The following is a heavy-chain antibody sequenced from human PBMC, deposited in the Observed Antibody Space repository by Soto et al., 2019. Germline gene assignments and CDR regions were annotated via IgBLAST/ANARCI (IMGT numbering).Heavy chain of an antibody. CDR2: IIPILGIA. J-gene: IGHJ5*02. CDR1: GGTFSSYT. Sequence: QVQLVQSGAEVKKPGSSVKVSCKASGGTFSSYTISWVRQAPGQGLEWMGRIIPILGIANYAQKFQGRVTITADKSTRTAYMELSSLRSEDTAVYYCAREGPREISGTGGSGYSPWFDPWGQGTLVTVSS. V-gene: IGHV1-69*08. CDR3: AREGPREISGTGGSGYSPWFDP. D-gene: IGHD2-15*01.